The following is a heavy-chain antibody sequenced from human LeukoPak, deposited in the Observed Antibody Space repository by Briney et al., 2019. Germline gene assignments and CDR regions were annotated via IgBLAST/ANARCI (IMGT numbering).Heavy chain of an antibody. J-gene: IGHJ4*02. V-gene: IGHV3-74*01. Sequence: GGSLRLSCAASGFTFSSYWMHWVRQAPGKGLVWVSRINADGSGTTYADSVKGRFTISRDNAKNTLYLQMNSLRAEDTAVYYCARGPRSANFFAGDYWGQGTLVTVSS. CDR3: ARGPRSANFFAGDY. CDR2: INADGSGT. D-gene: IGHD3-3*01. CDR1: GFTFSSYW.